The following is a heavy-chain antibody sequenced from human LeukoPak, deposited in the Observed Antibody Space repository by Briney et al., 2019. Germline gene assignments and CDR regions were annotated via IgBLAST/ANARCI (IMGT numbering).Heavy chain of an antibody. CDR2: IRQDGREK. CDR1: PGITFSDYW. V-gene: IGHV3-7*03. Sequence: PGGSLRLSCAASPGITFSDYWMNWVRQAPGKGLEWVAIIRQDGREKLYLDSVKGRFTISRGNAKSSVYLQINSLRAEDTAVYYCVGGIGWQPDYWGQGTLVTVSS. D-gene: IGHD6-19*01. CDR3: VGGIGWQPDY. J-gene: IGHJ4*02.